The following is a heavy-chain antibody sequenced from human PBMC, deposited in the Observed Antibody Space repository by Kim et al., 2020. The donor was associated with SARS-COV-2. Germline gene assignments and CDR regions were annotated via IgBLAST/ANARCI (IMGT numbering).Heavy chain of an antibody. J-gene: IGHJ6*02. CDR3: ATAVNDMVAYGMYV. V-gene: IGHV3-33*01. Sequence: LSLTCVASAVAFNNYAVHWVRQAPGKGLEWVALIWYDGTNKYYADSVKGRFTISRDSSKKSVDLQMNSLRVEDTAVYYCATAVNDMVAYGMYVWGQG. CDR2: IWYDGTNK. CDR1: AVAFNNYA. D-gene: IGHD5-12*01.